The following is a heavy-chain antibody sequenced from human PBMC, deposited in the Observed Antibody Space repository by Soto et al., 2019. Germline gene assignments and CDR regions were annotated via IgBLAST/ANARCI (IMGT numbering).Heavy chain of an antibody. CDR3: ARERGGYGLFDS. J-gene: IGHJ4*02. CDR2: IYPSGMP. D-gene: IGHD5-18*01. Sequence: SETLSLTCTVSGGSISNAAYSWSWIRQPPGKGLEWIGYIYPSGMPFYNPSLRSRVTISIDGSNDQFSLNLKSVTAADTAVYYCARERGGYGLFDSWGQGTLVTVSS. CDR1: GGSISNAAYS. V-gene: IGHV4-30-2*01.